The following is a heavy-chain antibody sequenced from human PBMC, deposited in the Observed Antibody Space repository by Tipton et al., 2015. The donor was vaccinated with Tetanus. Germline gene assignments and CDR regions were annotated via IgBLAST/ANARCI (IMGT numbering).Heavy chain of an antibody. Sequence: TLSLTCTVSGASFSSGGYYWSWIRQHPGRGLEWIGYIYHTGNTYYNPSLKSRLTISIDTSKSQFSLNLRSVTAADTAVYYCARAPSTYYTGSWVHIWFDPWGLGTLVTVSS. CDR2: IYHTGNT. V-gene: IGHV4-31*03. CDR1: GASFSSGGYY. CDR3: ARAPSTYYTGSWVHIWFDP. J-gene: IGHJ5*02. D-gene: IGHD1-26*01.